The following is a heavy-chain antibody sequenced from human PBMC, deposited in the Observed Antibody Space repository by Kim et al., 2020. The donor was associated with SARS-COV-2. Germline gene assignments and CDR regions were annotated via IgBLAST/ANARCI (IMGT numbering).Heavy chain of an antibody. D-gene: IGHD2-2*01. CDR1: GFTFSSYE. V-gene: IGHV3-48*03. Sequence: GGSLRLSCAASGFTFSSYEMNWVRQAPGKGLEWVSYISSSGSTIYYADSVKGRFTISRDNAKNSLYLQMNSLRAEDTAVYYCAGEIVVVPAAYYGMDVWGQGTTVTVSS. CDR2: ISSSGSTI. J-gene: IGHJ6*02. CDR3: AGEIVVVPAAYYGMDV.